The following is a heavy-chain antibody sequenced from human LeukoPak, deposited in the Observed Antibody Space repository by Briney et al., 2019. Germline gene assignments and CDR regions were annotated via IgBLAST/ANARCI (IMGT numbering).Heavy chain of an antibody. V-gene: IGHV4-59*01. CDR2: IYYSGST. D-gene: IGHD1-26*01. J-gene: IGHJ4*02. Sequence: SETLSLTCTVSGGPISSYYWSWIRQPPGKGLEWIGYIYYSGSTNYNPSLKSRVTISVDTSKNQFSLKLSSVTAADTAVYYCAGNEWELHFDYWGQGTLVTVSS. CDR3: AGNEWELHFDY. CDR1: GGPISSYY.